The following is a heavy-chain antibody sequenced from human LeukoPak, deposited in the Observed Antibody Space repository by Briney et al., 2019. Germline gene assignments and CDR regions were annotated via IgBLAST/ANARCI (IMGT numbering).Heavy chain of an antibody. V-gene: IGHV3-74*01. J-gene: IGHJ4*02. CDR3: VRGAPIDY. CDR1: GFTFSDTW. Sequence: GGSLRLSCAASGFTFSDTWMYWVRQGPGKGLVWVSRIYNDETSATYADSVQGRFTISRDNAKNTLYLQMDSLKVDDTAVYYCVRGAPIDYWGQGPLVTASS. CDR2: IYNDETSA.